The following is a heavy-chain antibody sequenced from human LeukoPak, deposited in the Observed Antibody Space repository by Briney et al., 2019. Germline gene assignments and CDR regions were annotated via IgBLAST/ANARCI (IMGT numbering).Heavy chain of an antibody. CDR2: IFPRDSET. CDR1: GRMFTSSW. V-gene: IGHV5-51*01. CDR3: ARLGRLAAGAGDS. Sequence: QSLKISCQGPGRMFTSSWIDWVRPMPGKGLEWMGVIFPRDSETRYSPSLQGQITISADRSINTAYLQWSSLTGSDTGIYYCARLGRLAAGAGDSWGQGTLVTVSS. D-gene: IGHD6-13*01. J-gene: IGHJ4*02.